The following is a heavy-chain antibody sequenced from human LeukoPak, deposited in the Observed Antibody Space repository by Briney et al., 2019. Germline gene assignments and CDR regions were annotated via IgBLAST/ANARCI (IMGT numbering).Heavy chain of an antibody. J-gene: IGHJ4*02. Sequence: SETLSLTCAVYGGSFSGYYWSWIRQPPGKGLEWIGEINHSGSTNYNPSLKSRVTISVDTSKDQFSLKLSSVTAADTAVYYCAGLKSRSGGSWRPFDYWGQGTLVTVSS. V-gene: IGHV4-34*01. CDR3: AGLKSRSGGSWRPFDY. CDR2: INHSGST. CDR1: GGSFSGYY. D-gene: IGHD2-15*01.